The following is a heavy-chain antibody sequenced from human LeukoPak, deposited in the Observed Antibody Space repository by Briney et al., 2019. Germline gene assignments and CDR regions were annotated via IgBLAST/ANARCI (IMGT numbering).Heavy chain of an antibody. CDR1: GFTFSSYG. CDR3: ARGRPRYCRSTSCYFTPVMDV. J-gene: IGHJ6*02. CDR2: IWYDGSNK. Sequence: GRSLRLSCAASGFTFSSYGMHWVRQAPGKGLEWVAVIWYDGSNKYYADSVKGRFTISRDNSKNTLYLQMNSLRAEDTAVYYCARGRPRYCRSTSCYFTPVMDVWGQGTTVTVSS. V-gene: IGHV3-33*01. D-gene: IGHD2-2*01.